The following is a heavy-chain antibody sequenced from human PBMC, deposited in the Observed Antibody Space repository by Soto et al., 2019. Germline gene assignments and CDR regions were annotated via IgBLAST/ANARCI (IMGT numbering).Heavy chain of an antibody. CDR1: GGSFKSGSYS. J-gene: IGHJ4*02. CDR2: VYHTGRT. D-gene: IGHD3-3*01. V-gene: IGHV4-61*01. CDR3: ARDFAYFDS. Sequence: SETLSLTCTVSGGSFKSGSYSWSWIRQPLGKGLEWIGYVYHTGRTSYNPSLKSRVSISMDTSKNQFSLNLDSVTAADTAVYFCARDFAYFDSWGQGTLVTVSS.